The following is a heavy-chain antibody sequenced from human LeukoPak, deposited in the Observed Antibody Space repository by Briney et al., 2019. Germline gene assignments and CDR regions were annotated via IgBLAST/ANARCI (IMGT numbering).Heavy chain of an antibody. V-gene: IGHV3-33*08. Sequence: GGSLRLSCAASGFTFNNYGMHWVRQAPGKGLEWVAVIWSGGTNKYYTDSVKGRFTISRDNSKNTLYLQINSLRGEDTAVYYCAGYSGYDFDAFDIWGQGTMVTVSS. J-gene: IGHJ3*02. CDR2: IWSGGTNK. CDR3: AGYSGYDFDAFDI. CDR1: GFTFNNYG. D-gene: IGHD5-12*01.